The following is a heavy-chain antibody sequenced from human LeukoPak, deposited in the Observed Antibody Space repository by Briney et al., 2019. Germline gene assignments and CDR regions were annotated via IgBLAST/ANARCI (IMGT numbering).Heavy chain of an antibody. J-gene: IGHJ4*02. D-gene: IGHD3-22*01. CDR1: GGSISSSSYY. Sequence: PSETLSLTCTVSGGSISSSSYYWGWIRQPPGKGLEWIGSIYYSGSTYYNPSLKSRVTISVDTSKNQFSLKLNSVTATDTAVYYCASRGSSMGYYYGNLDYWGQGTLVTVSS. CDR2: IYYSGST. CDR3: ASRGSSMGYYYGNLDY. V-gene: IGHV4-39*01.